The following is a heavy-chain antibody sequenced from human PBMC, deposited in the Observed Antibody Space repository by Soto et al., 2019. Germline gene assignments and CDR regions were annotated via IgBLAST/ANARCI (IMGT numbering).Heavy chain of an antibody. Sequence: CLTCTISGGSFNNDYWTWIRQSPGKGLEWIGYIFHSGITDYNPSVKSRVTISIDKSKNLFSLKLTSVTAADTAVYYCARDRYFYDSAGYYRTLDSWGQGILVTVSS. CDR2: IFHSGIT. J-gene: IGHJ5*01. D-gene: IGHD3-22*01. CDR3: ARDRYFYDSAGYYRTLDS. CDR1: GGSFNNDY. V-gene: IGHV4-59*01.